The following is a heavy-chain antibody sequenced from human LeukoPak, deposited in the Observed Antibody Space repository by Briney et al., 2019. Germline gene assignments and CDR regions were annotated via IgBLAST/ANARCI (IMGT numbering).Heavy chain of an antibody. CDR2: ISSSSSYI. J-gene: IGHJ4*02. CDR1: GFTFSSYS. V-gene: IGHV3-21*04. CDR3: AKAMGVAGKAPDY. D-gene: IGHD6-19*01. Sequence: GGSLRLSCAASGFTFSSYSMNWVRQAPGKGLEWVSSISSSSSYIYYADSVKGRFTISRDNAKNSLYLQMNSLRAEDTAVYYCAKAMGVAGKAPDYWGQGTLVTVSS.